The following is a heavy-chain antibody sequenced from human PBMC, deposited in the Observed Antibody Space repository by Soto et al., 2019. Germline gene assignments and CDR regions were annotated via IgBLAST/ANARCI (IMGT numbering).Heavy chain of an antibody. Sequence: QVQLVQSGAEVKKPGASVKVSCKASGYTFTSYDINWVRQATGQGLEWMGWMNPNSGNTGYAQKFQGRVTMTRNTSISTAYMELSSPRSEDTAVYYCASARTYCGGDCYHEDAFDIWGQGTMVTVSS. D-gene: IGHD2-21*02. CDR1: GYTFTSYD. CDR2: MNPNSGNT. CDR3: ASARTYCGGDCYHEDAFDI. V-gene: IGHV1-8*01. J-gene: IGHJ3*02.